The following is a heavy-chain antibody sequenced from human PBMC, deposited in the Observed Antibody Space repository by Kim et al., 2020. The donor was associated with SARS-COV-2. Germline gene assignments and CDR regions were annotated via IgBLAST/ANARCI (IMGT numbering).Heavy chain of an antibody. D-gene: IGHD2-21*01. CDR3: TTGGDYCGGDCYTMGY. Sequence: APVKGRCTISRDDTKNTMYLKMNSLKTEDTAVYYCTTGGDYCGGDCYTMGYWGQGTLVTVSS. J-gene: IGHJ4*02. V-gene: IGHV3-15*01.